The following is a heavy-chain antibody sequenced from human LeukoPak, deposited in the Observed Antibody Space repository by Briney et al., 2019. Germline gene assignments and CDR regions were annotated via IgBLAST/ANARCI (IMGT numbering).Heavy chain of an antibody. D-gene: IGHD1-7*01. CDR1: GGFISSSSYY. CDR3: ARGSNSNLWYGWFDP. Sequence: PSETLSLTCSVSGGFISSSSYYWGWIRQPPGKGLEWIGNIYYSGRTYQKTSLKSRVTISIDTSKNQFSLRLTSVTAADTAFYYCARGSNSNLWYGWFDPWGQGTLVTVSS. V-gene: IGHV4-39*07. CDR2: IYYSGRT. J-gene: IGHJ5*02.